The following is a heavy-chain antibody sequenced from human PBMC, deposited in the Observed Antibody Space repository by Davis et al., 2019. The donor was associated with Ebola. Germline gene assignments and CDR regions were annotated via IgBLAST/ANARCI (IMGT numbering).Heavy chain of an antibody. CDR1: GGSISRHY. CDR3: ARMSDCSSTSCYTGEHYYYYGMDV. V-gene: IGHV4-59*11. CDR2: IYYSGST. D-gene: IGHD2-2*02. J-gene: IGHJ6*02. Sequence: SETLSLTCTVSGGSISRHYWSWIRQPPGKGLEWIGYIYYSGSTNYNPSLKSRVTISVDTSKNQFSLKLSSVTAADTAVYYCARMSDCSSTSCYTGEHYYYYGMDVWGQGTTVTVSS.